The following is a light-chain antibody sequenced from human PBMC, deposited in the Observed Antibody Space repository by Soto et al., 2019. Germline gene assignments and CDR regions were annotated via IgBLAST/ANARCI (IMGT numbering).Light chain of an antibody. CDR3: QQYKSYSQT. V-gene: IGKV1-5*01. CDR2: AAS. Sequence: IQMTQSPSTLSASVLDRVTITCRASQSVTYWLAWYQQKPGKAPKLLIYAASSLESGVPSRFSGSGSETEFTLTISSLQPEDSATYYCQQYKSYSQTFGQGTKV. J-gene: IGKJ1*01. CDR1: QSVTYW.